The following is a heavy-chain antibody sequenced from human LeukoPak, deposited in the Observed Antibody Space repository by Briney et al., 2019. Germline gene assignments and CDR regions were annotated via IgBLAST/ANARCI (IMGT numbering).Heavy chain of an antibody. Sequence: SETLSLTCTVSGYSISSGYYWGWIRQPPGKGLEWIGNIYHSGSTYYNPSLKSRVTISVDTSKNQFSLKLSSVTAADTAVYYCAQQSLRSPDYWGQGTLVTVSS. CDR2: IYHSGST. CDR1: GYSISSGYY. J-gene: IGHJ4*02. CDR3: AQQSLRSPDY. V-gene: IGHV4-38-2*02. D-gene: IGHD3-16*01.